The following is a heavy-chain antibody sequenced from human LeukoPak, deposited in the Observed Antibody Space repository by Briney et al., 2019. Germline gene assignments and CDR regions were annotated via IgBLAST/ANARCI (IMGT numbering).Heavy chain of an antibody. Sequence: GGSLRLSCAASGFTFSSYAMSWVRQAPGKGLEWVSSIRGSGGGTDYADSVRGRLTISRDNSKNTLYLQMNSLRAEDTAIYYCSRDPNGDYVGAFDFQRWGQGTLVTVSS. CDR3: SRDPNGDYVGAFDFQR. V-gene: IGHV3-23*01. CDR1: GFTFSSYA. J-gene: IGHJ1*01. CDR2: IRGSGGGT. D-gene: IGHD4-17*01.